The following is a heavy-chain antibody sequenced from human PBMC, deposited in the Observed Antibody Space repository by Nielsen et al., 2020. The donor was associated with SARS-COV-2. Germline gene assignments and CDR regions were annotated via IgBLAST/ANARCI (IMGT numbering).Heavy chain of an antibody. V-gene: IGHV3-33*08. J-gene: IGHJ6*02. D-gene: IGHD3-16*02. CDR3: AGHLSWYGMDV. CDR2: IWYDGSNK. CDR1: GFTFTNYG. Sequence: GGSLRLSCAASGFTFTNYGMTWVRQAPGKGLEWVAVIWYDGSNKYYADSVKGRFTISRDNSKNTLYLQMNSLRAEDTAVYYCAGHLSWYGMDVWGQGTTVTVSS.